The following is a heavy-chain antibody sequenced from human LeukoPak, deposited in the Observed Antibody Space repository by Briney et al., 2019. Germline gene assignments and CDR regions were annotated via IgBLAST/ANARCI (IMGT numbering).Heavy chain of an antibody. CDR3: TKQDSSGHLYHY. CDR1: GFTFSSYA. Sequence: GGALRLSCAAPGFTFSSYALTWVGQGPGKGLEWVSAISGTGINTYYADSVKGRFTISRDNSTNTLNLQMNSLRAEDPAVYYCTKQDSSGHLYHYWGQGTLVTVSS. V-gene: IGHV3-23*01. CDR2: ISGTGINT. J-gene: IGHJ4*02. D-gene: IGHD3-22*01.